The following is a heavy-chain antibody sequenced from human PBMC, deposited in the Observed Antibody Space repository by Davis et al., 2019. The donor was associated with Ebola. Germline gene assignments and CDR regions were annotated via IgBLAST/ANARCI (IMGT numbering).Heavy chain of an antibody. D-gene: IGHD4-11*01. V-gene: IGHV4-30-2*01. CDR1: GGSISSGGYS. Sequence: SETLSLTCAVSGGSISSGGYSWSWIRQPPGKGLEWIGYIYHSGSTYYNPSLKSRVTISVDRSKNQFSLKLSSVTAADTAVYYCARDGVTTPLDYWGQGTLVTVSS. CDR3: ARDGVTTPLDY. J-gene: IGHJ4*02. CDR2: IYHSGST.